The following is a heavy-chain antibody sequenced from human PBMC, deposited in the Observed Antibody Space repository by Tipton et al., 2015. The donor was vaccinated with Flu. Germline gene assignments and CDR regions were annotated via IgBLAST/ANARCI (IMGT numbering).Heavy chain of an antibody. CDR2: IYYSGST. V-gene: IGHV4-39*07. Sequence: LRLSCTVSGGSISSSSYYWGWIRQPPGKGLEWIGSIYYSGSTYYNPSLKSRVIISVDTSKNQFSLKLSSVTAADTAVYYCAKYSGSYYDFDYWGQGTLVTVSS. J-gene: IGHJ4*02. CDR3: AKYSGSYYDFDY. CDR1: GGSISSSSYY. D-gene: IGHD1-26*01.